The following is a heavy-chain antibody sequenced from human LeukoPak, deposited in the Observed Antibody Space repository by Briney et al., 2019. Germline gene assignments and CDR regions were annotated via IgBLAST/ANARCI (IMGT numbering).Heavy chain of an antibody. CDR2: IYYSGST. J-gene: IGHJ6*03. Sequence: PSETLSLTCSISGGSISSYYWSWIRQPPGKGLEWIGYIYYSGSTNYNPSLKSRVTISVDTSKNQFSLRLTSVTAADTAVYYCARGGSYYDFWSGYYDYYYYMDVWGKGTTVTVSS. CDR3: ARGGSYYDFWSGYYDYYYYMDV. V-gene: IGHV4-59*01. D-gene: IGHD3-3*01. CDR1: GGSISSYY.